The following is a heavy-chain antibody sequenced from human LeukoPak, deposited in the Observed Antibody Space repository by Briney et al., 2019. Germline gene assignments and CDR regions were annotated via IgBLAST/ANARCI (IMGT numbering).Heavy chain of an antibody. CDR3: ARVPDYGDRYYFDY. Sequence: SVKVSCKASVCTFSSYAISWVRQAPGQGLEWMGRIIPILGIANYAQKFQGRVTITADKSTSTAYMELSSLRSEDTAVYYCARVPDYGDRYYFDYWGQGTLVTVSS. D-gene: IGHD4-17*01. CDR2: IIPILGIA. J-gene: IGHJ4*02. V-gene: IGHV1-69*04. CDR1: VCTFSSYA.